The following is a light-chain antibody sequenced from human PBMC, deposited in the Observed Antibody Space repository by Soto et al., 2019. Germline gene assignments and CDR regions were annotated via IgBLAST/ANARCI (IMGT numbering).Light chain of an antibody. CDR2: EVS. Sequence: QSALTQPASVSGSPGQSIAISCTGTSSDIGSYHYVSWYQHHPGKAPKLIIYEVSNRPSGVSDRFSGSKSGNTASLTISGLQAEDEADYYCSSYASSSNLVFGGGTKLTVL. V-gene: IGLV2-14*01. CDR1: SSDIGSYHY. J-gene: IGLJ2*01. CDR3: SSYASSSNLV.